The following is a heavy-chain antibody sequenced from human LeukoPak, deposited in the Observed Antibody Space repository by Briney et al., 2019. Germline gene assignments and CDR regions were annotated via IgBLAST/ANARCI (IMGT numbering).Heavy chain of an antibody. CDR3: ARDTMLGMGNP. CDR2: INSDGSTT. J-gene: IGHJ5*02. V-gene: IGHV3-74*01. CDR1: GFTFSSYW. D-gene: IGHD3-10*02. Sequence: GGSLRLSCAASGFTFSSYWMHWVRQAPGKGLVWDSRINSDGSTTRYADSVKGRFTISRNNAKNTLYMQMNSLRAEDTAVYYCARDTMLGMGNPWGQGTLVTVSS.